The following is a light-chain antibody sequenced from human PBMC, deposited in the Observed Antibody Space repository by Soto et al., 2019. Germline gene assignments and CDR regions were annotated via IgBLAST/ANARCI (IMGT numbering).Light chain of an antibody. V-gene: IGKV1-39*01. Sequence: DIQMTQSPSSLSASVGDRVTITCRASQSISSYLNWHQQKPGEAPKILIYAASTLQSGVPSRFSGRGSGPDFSRTISSLPIEDFETYYGQHYFSGPVTFGQGTRLEIK. CDR2: AAS. CDR1: QSISSY. CDR3: QHYFSGPVT. J-gene: IGKJ2*01.